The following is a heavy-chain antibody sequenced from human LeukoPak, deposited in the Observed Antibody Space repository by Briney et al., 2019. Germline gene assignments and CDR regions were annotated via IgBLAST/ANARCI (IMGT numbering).Heavy chain of an antibody. Sequence: SSETLSLTCAVPGGSVSSGTYYWSWIRQPPGKGLEWIGYIYYSGSTNYNPSLKSRVTISVDTSKNQFSLKLSSVTAADTAVYYCAGARGSSFDPWGQGTLVTVSS. V-gene: IGHV4-61*01. J-gene: IGHJ5*02. CDR1: GGSVSSGTYY. CDR2: IYYSGST. CDR3: AGARGSSFDP. D-gene: IGHD3-10*01.